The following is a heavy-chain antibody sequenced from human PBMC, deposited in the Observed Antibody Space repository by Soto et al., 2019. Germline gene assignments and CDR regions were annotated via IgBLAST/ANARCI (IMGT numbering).Heavy chain of an antibody. Sequence: TSETLSLTCTVSGGSISSYYWSWIRQPPGKGLEWIGYIYYRGSTNYNPSLKSRVTISVDTSKNQFSLRLSSVTAADMSVYYCARDGGSGWYRDFDYWGQGTLVTVSS. V-gene: IGHV4-59*12. CDR2: IYYRGST. CDR3: ARDGGSGWYRDFDY. CDR1: GGSISSYY. J-gene: IGHJ4*02. D-gene: IGHD6-19*01.